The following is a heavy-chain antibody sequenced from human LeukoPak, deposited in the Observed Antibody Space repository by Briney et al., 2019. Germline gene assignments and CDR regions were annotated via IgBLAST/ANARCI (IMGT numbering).Heavy chain of an antibody. CDR2: ISSSSSYI. CDR1: GFTFSSYS. CDR3: ARGTYCSSTSCYRLGDAFDI. V-gene: IGHV3-21*01. D-gene: IGHD2-2*01. Sequence: GGFLGLSCAASGFTFSSYSMNWVRQAPGKGLEWVSSISSSSSYIYYADSVKGRFTISRDNAKNSLYLQMNSLRAEDTAVYYCARGTYCSSTSCYRLGDAFDIWGQGTMVTVSS. J-gene: IGHJ3*02.